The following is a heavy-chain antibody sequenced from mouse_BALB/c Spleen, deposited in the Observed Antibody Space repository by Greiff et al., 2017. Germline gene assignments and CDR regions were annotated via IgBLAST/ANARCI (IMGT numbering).Heavy chain of an antibody. D-gene: IGHD1-1*01. V-gene: IGHV3-2*02. CDR1: GYSITSDYA. J-gene: IGHJ2*01. Sequence: EVKLMESGPGLVKPSQSLSLTCTVTGYSITSDYAWNWIRQFPGNKLEWMGYISYSGSTSYNPSLKSRISITRDTSKNQFFLQLNSVTTEDTATYYCARGIYYYGSLDYWGQGTTLTVSS. CDR3: ARGIYYYGSLDY. CDR2: ISYSGST.